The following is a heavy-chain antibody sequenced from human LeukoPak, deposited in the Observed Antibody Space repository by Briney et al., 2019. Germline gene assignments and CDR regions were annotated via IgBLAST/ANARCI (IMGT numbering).Heavy chain of an antibody. CDR2: ISAYNGNT. CDR3: ARDAQDHGDYYYYYGMDV. Sequence: ASVKVSCKASGYTFTNFGISWVRQAPGQGLEWLGWISAYNGNTNYAQKLQGRVTMTTDTSTSTAHMELRSLRSDDTAVYYCARDAQDHGDYYYYYGMDVWGQGTTVTVSS. V-gene: IGHV1-18*01. J-gene: IGHJ6*02. D-gene: IGHD4-17*01. CDR1: GYTFTNFG.